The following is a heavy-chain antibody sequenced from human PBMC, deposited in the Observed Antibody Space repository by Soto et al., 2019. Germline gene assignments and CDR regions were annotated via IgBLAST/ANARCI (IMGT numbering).Heavy chain of an antibody. J-gene: IGHJ5*02. Sequence: ASVKVSCKAPGYTFTSYAMHWVRQAPGQRLEWMGWINAGNGNTKYSQKFQGRVTITRDTSASTAYMELSSLRSEDTAVYYCARDSDSGYSSSWDDNWFDPWGQGTLVTAPQ. V-gene: IGHV1-3*01. CDR2: INAGNGNT. CDR3: ARDSDSGYSSSWDDNWFDP. D-gene: IGHD6-13*01. CDR1: GYTFTSYA.